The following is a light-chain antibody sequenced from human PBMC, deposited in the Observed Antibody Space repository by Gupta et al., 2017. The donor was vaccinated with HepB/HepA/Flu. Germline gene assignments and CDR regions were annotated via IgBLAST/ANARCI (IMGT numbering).Light chain of an antibody. CDR2: EVG. CDR1: SSDVGNYNL. J-gene: IGLJ3*02. CDR3: CSYAGSGWV. Sequence: QSALTQPASVSGSPGQSITISCTGTSSDVGNYNLVSWYQQHPDKAPKLMIFEVGKRPSGVSDRFSGSKSGNTASLTVSGLQADDEADYYCCSYAGSGWVFGGGTKLTVL. V-gene: IGLV2-23*02.